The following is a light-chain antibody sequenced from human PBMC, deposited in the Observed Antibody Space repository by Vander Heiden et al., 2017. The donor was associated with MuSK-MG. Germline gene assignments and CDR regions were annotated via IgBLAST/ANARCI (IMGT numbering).Light chain of an antibody. Sequence: DSQTTQSPSSLSASVGDRVTITCRASQSISSYLNWYQEKPGKGPKLLIYAASSLESGVPSRFSGSGSGTDFTLTISSLQPEDFAAYFCQQSYSDPRTFGPGTKVDIK. CDR3: QQSYSDPRT. J-gene: IGKJ3*01. CDR1: QSISSY. CDR2: AAS. V-gene: IGKV1-39*01.